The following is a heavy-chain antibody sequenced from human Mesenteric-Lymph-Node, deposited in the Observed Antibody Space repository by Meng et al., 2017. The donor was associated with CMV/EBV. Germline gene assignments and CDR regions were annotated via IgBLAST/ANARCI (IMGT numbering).Heavy chain of an antibody. CDR2: ISYTGST. V-gene: IGHV4-59*02. CDR1: GASVSSYY. J-gene: IGHJ6*02. D-gene: IGHD1-1*01. Sequence: SETLSLTCTVSGASVSSYYWSWIRQPPGKGLEWIGYISYTGSTNYNPSLKSPVAISVDTSKNQCSLKVYSVTAADTAVYYCARFSATGAYYLGMGVWGQGTTVTVSS. CDR3: ARFSATGAYYLGMGV.